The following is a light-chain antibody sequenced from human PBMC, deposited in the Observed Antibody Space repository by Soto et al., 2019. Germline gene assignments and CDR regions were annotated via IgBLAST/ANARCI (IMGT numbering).Light chain of an antibody. V-gene: IGKV1-9*01. CDR3: QQITKFRFT. Sequence: IQLTQSPSSLSASVGDRVTLTCRASQGINKFLAWYQQRPGKAPQLLVYGASTLQSGVPSRFSGSGSGTDFTLTISSLQPEYFATYYRQQITKFRFTFGQGTKLDIK. CDR2: GAS. J-gene: IGKJ2*01. CDR1: QGINKF.